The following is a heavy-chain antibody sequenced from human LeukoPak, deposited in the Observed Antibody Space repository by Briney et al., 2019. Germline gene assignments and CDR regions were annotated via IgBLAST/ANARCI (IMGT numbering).Heavy chain of an antibody. Sequence: SETLSLNCTVSGCSISSSSYYWGWIRQPPGKGLEWIGSIYYSGSTYYNPSLKSRVTISVDTSKNHFSLKLSSVTAADTAVYYCARSGLTGPEFDYWGQGTLVTVSS. CDR3: ARSGLTGPEFDY. CDR2: IYYSGST. V-gene: IGHV4-39*07. D-gene: IGHD7-27*01. CDR1: GCSISSSSYY. J-gene: IGHJ4*02.